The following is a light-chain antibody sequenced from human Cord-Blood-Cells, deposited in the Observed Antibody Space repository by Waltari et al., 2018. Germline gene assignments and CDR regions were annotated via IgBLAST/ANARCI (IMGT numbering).Light chain of an antibody. CDR3: SSYTSSSTVV. CDR2: DVS. J-gene: IGLJ2*01. CDR1: SSDVGGYNY. V-gene: IGLV2-14*04. Sequence: GTSSDVGGYNYVSWYQQHPGKDPKLMIYDVSNRPSGVSNRFSGSKSGNTAHLPISGLQAEEEADYYCSSYTSSSTVVFGGGTKLTVL.